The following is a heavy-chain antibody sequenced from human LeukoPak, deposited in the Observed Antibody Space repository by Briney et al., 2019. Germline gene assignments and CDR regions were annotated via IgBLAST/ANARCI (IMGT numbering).Heavy chain of an antibody. V-gene: IGHV3-33*01. Sequence: GGSLRLSCAASGFTFSSYGMHLVRQAPGKGLEWVAVIWYDGSNKYYADSVKGRFTISRDNSKNTLYLQMNSLRAEDTAVYYCAGDGDYGDYYFDYWGQGTLVTVSS. J-gene: IGHJ4*02. CDR2: IWYDGSNK. CDR1: GFTFSSYG. CDR3: AGDGDYGDYYFDY. D-gene: IGHD4-17*01.